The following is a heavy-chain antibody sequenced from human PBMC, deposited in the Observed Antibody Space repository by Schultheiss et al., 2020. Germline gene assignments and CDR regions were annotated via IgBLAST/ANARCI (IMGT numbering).Heavy chain of an antibody. V-gene: IGHV3-23*01. CDR2: ISGSGGST. D-gene: IGHD2-2*01. CDR1: GFTFSSYA. J-gene: IGHJ5*02. CDR3: ARPRCTSCYWLGGWFDP. Sequence: GGSLRLSCAASGFTFSSYAMSWVRQAPGKGLEWVSAISGSGGSTYYADSVKGRFTISRDNSKNTLYLQMNSLRAEDTAVYYCARPRCTSCYWLGGWFDPWGQGTLVTVSS.